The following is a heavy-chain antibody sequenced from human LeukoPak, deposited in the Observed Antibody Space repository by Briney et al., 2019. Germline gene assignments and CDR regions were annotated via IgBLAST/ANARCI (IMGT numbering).Heavy chain of an antibody. CDR3: ARADTAMALTTNWFDP. D-gene: IGHD5-18*01. CDR2: MNPNSGNT. Sequence: ASVKVSCKASGYTFTSYDINWVRQATGQGLEWMGWMNPNSGNTGYAQKFQGRVTITRNTSISTAYMELSSLRSEDTAVYYCARADTAMALTTNWFDPWGQGTLVTVSS. J-gene: IGHJ5*02. V-gene: IGHV1-8*03. CDR1: GYTFTSYD.